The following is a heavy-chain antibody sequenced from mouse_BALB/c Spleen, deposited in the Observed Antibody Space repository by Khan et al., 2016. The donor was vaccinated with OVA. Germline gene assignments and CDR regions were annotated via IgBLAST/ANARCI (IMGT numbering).Heavy chain of an antibody. D-gene: IGHD4-1*01. J-gene: IGHJ3*01. CDR2: ISSDGTYT. CDR3: TSELTGSFAY. CDR1: GFTFSNYG. Sequence: EVQLVESGGDLVKPGGSLKLSCAASGFTFSNYGMSWVRQTPDKRLEWVATISSDGTYTYYPNSVKGRFTITRNNAKNTLYLQMSMMKSEDAAMYYYTSELTGSFAYWGQGTLVTVSA. V-gene: IGHV5-6*01.